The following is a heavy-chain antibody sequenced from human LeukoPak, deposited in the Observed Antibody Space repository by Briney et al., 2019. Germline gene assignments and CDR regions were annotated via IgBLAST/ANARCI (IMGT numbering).Heavy chain of an antibody. CDR2: INHSGST. CDR1: GGSFSGYY. D-gene: IGHD5-24*01. V-gene: IGHV4-34*01. Sequence: PSETLSLTCAVYGGSFSGYYWSWIRQPPGKGLEWIGEINHSGSTNYNPSLKSRVTISVDTSKNQFSLKLNSVTATDTAVYYCARLEMARQSGDYWGQGTLVTVSS. J-gene: IGHJ4*02. CDR3: ARLEMARQSGDY.